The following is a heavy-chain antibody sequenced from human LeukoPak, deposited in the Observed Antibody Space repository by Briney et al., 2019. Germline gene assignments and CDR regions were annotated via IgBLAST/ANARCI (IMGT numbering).Heavy chain of an antibody. CDR3: ARAHHYDFWSGYSD. D-gene: IGHD3-3*01. Sequence: GASVKVSCKASGGTFSSYAISWVRQAPGQGLEWMGGIIPIFGTANYAQKFQGRVTITTDESTSTAYMELSSLRSEDTAVYYCARAHHYDFWSGYSDWGQGTLVTVSS. V-gene: IGHV1-69*05. CDR2: IIPIFGTA. J-gene: IGHJ4*02. CDR1: GGTFSSYA.